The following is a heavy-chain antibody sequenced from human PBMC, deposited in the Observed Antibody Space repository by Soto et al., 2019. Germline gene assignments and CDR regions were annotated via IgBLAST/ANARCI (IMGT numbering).Heavy chain of an antibody. V-gene: IGHV3-30*18. CDR3: AKADPEWFGEDY. J-gene: IGHJ4*02. CDR2: ISHHGSDK. Sequence: QVQLVESGGGVVQPGRSLRLSCAASGFTLGTYAMHWVRQAPGKGLEWVAVISHHGSDKYYADSVKGRFTISTDNSKSTLSLQMNSLRAEDTAVYYCAKADPEWFGEDYWGQGTLVTVSS. CDR1: GFTLGTYA. D-gene: IGHD3-10*01.